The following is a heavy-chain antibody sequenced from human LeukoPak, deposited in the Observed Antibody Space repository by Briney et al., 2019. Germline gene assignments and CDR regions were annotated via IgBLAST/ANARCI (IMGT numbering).Heavy chain of an antibody. D-gene: IGHD6-19*01. CDR2: IYTSGST. J-gene: IGHJ6*03. V-gene: IGHV4-4*07. CDR3: ARDRNGIAVSYYYYMDV. Sequence: SETLSLTCTVPGASISSYYWSWIRQPAGKGLEWIGRIYTSGSTNYNPSLKSRVTMSVDTSKNQFSLKLSSVTAADTAVYYCARDRNGIAVSYYYYMDVWGKGTTVTVSS. CDR1: GASISSYY.